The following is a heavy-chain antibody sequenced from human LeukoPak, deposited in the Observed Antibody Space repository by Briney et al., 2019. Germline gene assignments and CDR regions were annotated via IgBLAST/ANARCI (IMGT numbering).Heavy chain of an antibody. J-gene: IGHJ3*02. D-gene: IGHD6-13*01. CDR1: GYTFTSYA. V-gene: IGHV1-2*02. CDR3: ARQSARIAPNDAFDI. CDR2: INPNSGGT. Sequence: ASVKVSCKASGYTFTSYAMNWVRQAPGQGLEWMGWINPNSGGTNYAQKFQGRVTMTRDTSISTAYMELSRLRSDDTAVYYCARQSARIAPNDAFDIWGQGTMVTVSS.